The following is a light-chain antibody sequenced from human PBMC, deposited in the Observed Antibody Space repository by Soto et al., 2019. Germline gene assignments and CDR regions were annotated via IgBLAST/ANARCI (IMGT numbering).Light chain of an antibody. V-gene: IGLV2-14*01. CDR3: NSFRVSHLYV. J-gene: IGLJ1*01. CDR1: SSDIGGYNA. Sequence: QSDLTKPASVSGSPGQTITISCTGTSSDIGGYNAVSWYQHHPGKAPKLIIYEVTHRPSGVSDRFSASKSGNTASLTISGLQAEDEADYYCNSFRVSHLYVFGTGTKVTVL. CDR2: EVT.